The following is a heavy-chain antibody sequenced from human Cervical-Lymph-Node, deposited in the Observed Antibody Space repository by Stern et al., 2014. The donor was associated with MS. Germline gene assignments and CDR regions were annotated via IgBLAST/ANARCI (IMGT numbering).Heavy chain of an antibody. Sequence: VQLVESGGGVVQPGRSLRLSCAASGFTFSSYGMHWVRQAPGKGLEWVAVISYDGSNKYYADSVKGRFTISRDNSKNTLYLQMNSLRAEDTAVYYCAKGYSSSWYNDAFDIWGQGTMVTVSS. D-gene: IGHD6-13*01. CDR3: AKGYSSSWYNDAFDI. CDR1: GFTFSSYG. J-gene: IGHJ3*02. CDR2: ISYDGSNK. V-gene: IGHV3-30*18.